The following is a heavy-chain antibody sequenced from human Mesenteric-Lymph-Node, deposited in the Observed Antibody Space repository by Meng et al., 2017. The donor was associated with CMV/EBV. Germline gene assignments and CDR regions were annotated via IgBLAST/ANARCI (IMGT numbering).Heavy chain of an antibody. J-gene: IGHJ4*02. Sequence: ASVKVSCKASESILVGYDINWVRQASGQGLEWVGWMNPNRDITGYAQKFQGRVTMTRDSSSRTAYLELRSLTSDDTAVYYCARAVSRNYYDESNVHIRQYYFDSWGQGTLVTVSS. V-gene: IGHV1-8*02. CDR1: ESILVGYD. CDR2: MNPNRDIT. CDR3: ARAVSRNYYDESNVHIRQYYFDS. D-gene: IGHD3-16*01.